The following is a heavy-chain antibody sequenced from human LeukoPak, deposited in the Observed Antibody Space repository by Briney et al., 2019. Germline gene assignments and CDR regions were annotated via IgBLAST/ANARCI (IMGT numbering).Heavy chain of an antibody. V-gene: IGHV5-10-1*01. D-gene: IGHD2-2*01. CDR1: GYSYTNYW. Sequence: GESLRISCKGSGYSYTNYWISWVRQMPGKGLEWMGRIDPSDSYINHSPSFQGHVSISADKSVSTAYLQWSSLKASDSAMYYCARRYCSSTSCNPYFFDYWGQGTLVTVSS. CDR2: IDPSDSYI. J-gene: IGHJ4*02. CDR3: ARRYCSSTSCNPYFFDY.